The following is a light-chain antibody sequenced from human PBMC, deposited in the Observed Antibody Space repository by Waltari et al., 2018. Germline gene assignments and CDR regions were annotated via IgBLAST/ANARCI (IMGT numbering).Light chain of an antibody. CDR1: KSVLYSSNKNY. J-gene: IGKJ3*01. Sequence: DIVMTQSPDSLTVSLGERATINCKSSKSVLYSSNKNYLAWYQQKPGQSPKLLIYWASTRESGVPDRFSGSGSGTNFTLTISSLQAEDVAVYYCQQYYNTPFTFGPGTKLNVE. V-gene: IGKV4-1*01. CDR2: WAS. CDR3: QQYYNTPFT.